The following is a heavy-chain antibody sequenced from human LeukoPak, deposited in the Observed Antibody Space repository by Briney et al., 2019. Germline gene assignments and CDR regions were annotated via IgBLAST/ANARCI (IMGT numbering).Heavy chain of an antibody. CDR1: GFTFRSYW. J-gene: IGHJ4*02. D-gene: IGHD5-18*01. V-gene: IGHV3-74*01. CDR3: ARVGIQRYFDY. CDR2: SNSDGSDT. Sequence: PGGSLRLSGAASGFTFRSYWMHWVRQAPGKGLVWVSGSNSDGSDTSYADDVKGRFTISRDNAKDTLYLQMSSLRAEDTAVYYCARVGIQRYFDYWGQGTLVTVSS.